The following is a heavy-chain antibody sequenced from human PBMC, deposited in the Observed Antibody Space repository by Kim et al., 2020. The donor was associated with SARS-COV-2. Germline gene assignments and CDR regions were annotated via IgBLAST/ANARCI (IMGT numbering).Heavy chain of an antibody. V-gene: IGHV3-7*01. J-gene: IGHJ4*02. Sequence: GGSLRLSCVASGFTSSNYWMDWVRQTPGKGLEWVANIRGDASENNYVDSVQGRFTISRDNVKNSVYLQMNSLRAEDTAAYYCATLKYFWGQGILVTVSS. CDR3: ATLKYF. CDR1: GFTSSNYW. CDR2: IRGDASEN.